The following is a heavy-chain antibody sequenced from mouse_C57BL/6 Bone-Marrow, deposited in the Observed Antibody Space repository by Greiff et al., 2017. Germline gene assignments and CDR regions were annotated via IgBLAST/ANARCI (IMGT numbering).Heavy chain of an antibody. V-gene: IGHV1-7*01. CDR3: ASSYDPSWFAV. CDR2: INPSSGYT. CDR1: GYTFTSYW. Sequence: QVQLQQSGAELAKPGASVKLSCKASGYTFTSYWMHWVKQRPGQGLEWIGYINPSSGYTKYNQKFKDKATLTADKSSSTAYMQLSSLTYEDSAVYYCASSYDPSWFAVWGTGTMVTVSA. J-gene: IGHJ3*01. D-gene: IGHD2-12*01.